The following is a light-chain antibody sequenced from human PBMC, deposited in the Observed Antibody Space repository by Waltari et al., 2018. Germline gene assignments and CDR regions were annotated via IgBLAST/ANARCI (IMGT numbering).Light chain of an antibody. V-gene: IGKV1-5*03. J-gene: IGKJ1*01. Sequence: DIQMTQSPSTLSASVGDRVTLTCRASQSISSWLAWYQQKPGKAPKLLIAKASSLESGVPSRFSGSGSGTEFTLTISSLQPDDVATYYCQQYNSYPWTFGQGTKVEIK. CDR2: KAS. CDR3: QQYNSYPWT. CDR1: QSISSW.